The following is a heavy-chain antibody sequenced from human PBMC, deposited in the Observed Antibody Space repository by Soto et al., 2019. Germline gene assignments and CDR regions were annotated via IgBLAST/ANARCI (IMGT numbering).Heavy chain of an antibody. CDR2: IIPIFGTA. V-gene: IGHV1-69*13. Sequence: ASVKVSCKASGGTFSSYAISWVRQAPGQGLEWMGGIIPIFGTANYAQKFQGRVTITADESTSTAYMELSSLRSEDTAVYYCARMVSADSSGYYYYYYGMDVWGQGTTVTVS. D-gene: IGHD3-22*01. CDR1: GGTFSSYA. J-gene: IGHJ6*02. CDR3: ARMVSADSSGYYYYYYGMDV.